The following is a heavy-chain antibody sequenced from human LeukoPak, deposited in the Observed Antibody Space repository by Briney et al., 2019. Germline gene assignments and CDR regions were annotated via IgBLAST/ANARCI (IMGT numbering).Heavy chain of an antibody. CDR1: GYTFTGYY. CDR3: ARVGEYGSGSYLVY. V-gene: IGHV1-2*02. D-gene: IGHD3-10*01. Sequence: ASVKVSCKASGYTFTGYYIHWVRQAPGQGPEWMGWINPSTGGTNYAQKFQGRVTMTRDTSISTAYMELSRLRSDDTAVYFCARVGEYGSGSYLVYWGQGTLVTVSS. CDR2: INPSTGGT. J-gene: IGHJ4*02.